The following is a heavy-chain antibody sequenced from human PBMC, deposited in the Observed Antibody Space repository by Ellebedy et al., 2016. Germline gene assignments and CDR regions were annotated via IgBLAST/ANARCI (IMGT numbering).Heavy chain of an antibody. CDR3: ARTDYYGSGSYRWFDP. CDR1: GYSFTSYW. D-gene: IGHD3-10*01. CDR2: IYPGDSDT. V-gene: IGHV5-51*01. J-gene: IGHJ5*02. Sequence: GESLKISCKGSGYSFTSYWIGWVRQMPGKGLEWMGIIYPGDSDTRYSPSFQGQVTISADKSISTAYLQWSSLKASDTAMYYCARTDYYGSGSYRWFDPWGQGTLVTVSS.